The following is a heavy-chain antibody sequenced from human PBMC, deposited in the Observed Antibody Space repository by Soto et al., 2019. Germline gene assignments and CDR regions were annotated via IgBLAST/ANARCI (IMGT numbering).Heavy chain of an antibody. V-gene: IGHV4-61*01. Sequence: SETLSLTCSVSDGSMSSRSYYWGWMRQSPGKGLEWIGYIYYSGITNYNPSLKSRVTILVDTSKNQFSLKLSSVTAADTAVYYCARDASGHCSGGSCYHFDYWGKGTLVTVS. D-gene: IGHD2-15*01. CDR3: ARDASGHCSGGSCYHFDY. CDR2: IYYSGIT. J-gene: IGHJ4*02. CDR1: DGSMSSRSYY.